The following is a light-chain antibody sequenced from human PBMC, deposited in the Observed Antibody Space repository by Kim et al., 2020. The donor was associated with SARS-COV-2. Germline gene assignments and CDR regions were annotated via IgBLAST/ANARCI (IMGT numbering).Light chain of an antibody. CDR2: QDS. J-gene: IGLJ2*01. Sequence: SYELTQPPSVSVSPGQTASITCSGDKLGDKYACWYQQKPGQSPVLVIYQDSERPSGIPERFSGSNSGNTATLTISGTQAMDEADYYCQAWDSSDTVVFGGGTQLTVL. V-gene: IGLV3-1*01. CDR1: KLGDKY. CDR3: QAWDSSDTVV.